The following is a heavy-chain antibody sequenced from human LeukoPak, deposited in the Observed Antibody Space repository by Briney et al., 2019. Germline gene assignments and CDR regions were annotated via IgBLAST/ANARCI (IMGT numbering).Heavy chain of an antibody. CDR1: GGSISSGSYY. CDR2: VYTTGST. D-gene: IGHD2-8*01. Sequence: SETLSLTCSVSGGSISSGSYYWSWIRQPAGKGLEWIGRVYTTGSTNYNPSLKSRVPISVDTSENQVSLKLSSVTAADTAVYYCARGYCTNGICPVSYYYMDVWGKGTTVTV. V-gene: IGHV4-61*02. CDR3: ARGYCTNGICPVSYYYMDV. J-gene: IGHJ6*03.